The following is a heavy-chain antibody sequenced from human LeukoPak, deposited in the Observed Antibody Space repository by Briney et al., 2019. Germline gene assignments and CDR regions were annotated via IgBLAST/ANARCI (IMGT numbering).Heavy chain of an antibody. CDR2: ISYDGSNK. Sequence: PGRSLRLSCAASGFTFSSYAMHWVRQAPGKGLGWVAVISYDGSNKYYADSVKGRFTISRDNSKNTLYLQMNSLRAEDTAVYYCARDLLSGSPDYYYYGMDVWGQGTTVTVSS. J-gene: IGHJ6*02. D-gene: IGHD1-26*01. CDR1: GFTFSSYA. V-gene: IGHV3-30-3*01. CDR3: ARDLLSGSPDYYYYGMDV.